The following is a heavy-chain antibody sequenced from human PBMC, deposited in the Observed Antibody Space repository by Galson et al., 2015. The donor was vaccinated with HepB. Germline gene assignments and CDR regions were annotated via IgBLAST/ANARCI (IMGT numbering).Heavy chain of an antibody. V-gene: IGHV3-53*01. D-gene: IGHD2-15*01. Sequence: SLRLSCAASGFTVSSNYMSWVRQAPGKGLEWVSVIYSGGSTYYADSVKGRFTISRDNSKNTLYLQMNSLRAEDTAVYYCARGVRLGYSFYFDYWFQGTLVTVSS. J-gene: IGHJ4*02. CDR2: IYSGGST. CDR3: ARGVRLGYSFYFDY. CDR1: GFTVSSNY.